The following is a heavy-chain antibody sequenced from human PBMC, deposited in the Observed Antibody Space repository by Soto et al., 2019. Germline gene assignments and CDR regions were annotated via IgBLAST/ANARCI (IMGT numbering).Heavy chain of an antibody. D-gene: IGHD4-17*01. V-gene: IGHV4-61*01. J-gene: IGHJ4*02. CDR3: ARGDGENFDY. CDR2: IYYSRST. CDR1: GGSVSSGSYY. Sequence: SETLSLTCTVSGGSVSSGSYYWSWIRQPPGKGLEWIGYIYYSRSTNYNPSLKSRVTISVDTSKNQFSLKLSSVTAADTAVYYCARGDGENFDYWGQGTLVTVSS.